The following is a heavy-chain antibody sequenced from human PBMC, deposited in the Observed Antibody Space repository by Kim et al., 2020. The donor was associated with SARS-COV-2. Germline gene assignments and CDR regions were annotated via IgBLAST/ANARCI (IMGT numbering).Heavy chain of an antibody. J-gene: IGHJ3*02. V-gene: IGHV1-69*13. CDR1: GGTFSSYA. Sequence: SVKVSCKASGGTFSSYAISWVRQAPGQGLEWMGGIIPIFGTANYAQKFQGRVTITADESTSTAYMELSSLRSEDTAVYYCARREWTTVTTSAFDIWGQGTMVTVSS. CDR3: ARREWTTVTTSAFDI. D-gene: IGHD4-4*01. CDR2: IIPIFGTA.